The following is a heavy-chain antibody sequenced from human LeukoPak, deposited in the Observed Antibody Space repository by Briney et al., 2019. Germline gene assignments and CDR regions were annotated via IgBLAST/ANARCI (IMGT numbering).Heavy chain of an antibody. Sequence: SETLSLTCTVSGGSISSSSYYWGWIRQPPGKGLEWIGSIYYSGSTYYNPSLKSRVTISVDTSKNQFSLKLSSVTAADTAVYYCARNPVRGYDYVWGSYRSNNWFDPWGQGTLVTVSS. CDR2: IYYSGST. CDR3: ARNPVRGYDYVWGSYRSNNWFDP. D-gene: IGHD3-16*02. V-gene: IGHV4-39*07. CDR1: GGSISSSSYY. J-gene: IGHJ5*02.